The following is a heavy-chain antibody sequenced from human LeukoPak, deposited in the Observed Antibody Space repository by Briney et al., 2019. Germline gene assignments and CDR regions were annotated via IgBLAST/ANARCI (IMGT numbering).Heavy chain of an antibody. V-gene: IGHV3-21*01. CDR3: VRLRRNSHTTGFYYYYDF. CDR1: RYTFSSYS. J-gene: IGHJ4*02. Sequence: GGSLRLSCAASRYTFSSYSINWVRQAPGKGLEWVSSISVRSNYIYYADSVRGRFRISRDDARDSLYLQMNSLRAEDTAVYYCVRLRRNSHTTGFYYYYDFWGQGTLVTVSS. CDR2: ISVRSNYI. D-gene: IGHD3-3*01.